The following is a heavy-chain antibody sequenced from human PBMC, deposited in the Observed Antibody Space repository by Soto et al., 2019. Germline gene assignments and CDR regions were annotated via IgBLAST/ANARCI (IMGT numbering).Heavy chain of an antibody. CDR2: TYYRSKWYN. CDR1: GDSVSSNSAA. J-gene: IGHJ3*02. CDR3: ARGRYCSGGSCYGENAFDI. Sequence: SQTLSLTCAISGDSVSSNSAAWNWIRQPPSRGLEWLGRTYYRSKWYNDYAVSVKSRITINPDTSKNQFSLQLNSVTPEDTAVYYCARGRYCSGGSCYGENAFDIWGQGTMVTVSS. D-gene: IGHD2-15*01. V-gene: IGHV6-1*01.